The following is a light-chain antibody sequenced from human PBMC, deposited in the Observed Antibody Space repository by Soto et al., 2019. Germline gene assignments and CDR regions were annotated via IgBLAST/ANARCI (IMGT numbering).Light chain of an antibody. CDR3: QVWDSNSDHPV. CDR1: NIGSKS. V-gene: IGLV3-21*02. J-gene: IGLJ1*01. Sequence: SYELTQPPSVSVAPGQTASITCGGNNIGSKSVHWYQQKPGQAPVLVVYDDSDRPSGIPERFSGSNSGSTATLTVSWVEAGDEADYYCQVWDSNSDHPVFGTGTKVTVL. CDR2: DDS.